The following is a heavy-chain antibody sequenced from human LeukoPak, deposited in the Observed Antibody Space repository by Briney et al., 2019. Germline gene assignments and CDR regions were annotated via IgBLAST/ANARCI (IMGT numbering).Heavy chain of an antibody. V-gene: IGHV3-48*03. CDR1: GFTFSSYE. D-gene: IGHD6-19*01. CDR3: ASHSSGWYSDFDY. Sequence: GGSLRLSCAASGFTFSSYEMNWVRQAPRKGLEWVSYISSSGSTIYYADSVKGRFTISRDNAKNSLYLQMNSLRAEDTAVYYCASHSSGWYSDFDYWGQGTLVTVSS. CDR2: ISSSGSTI. J-gene: IGHJ4*02.